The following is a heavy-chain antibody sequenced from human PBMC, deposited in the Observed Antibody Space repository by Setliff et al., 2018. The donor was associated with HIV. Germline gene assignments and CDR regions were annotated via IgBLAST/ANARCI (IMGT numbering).Heavy chain of an antibody. J-gene: IGHJ6*03. CDR3: ARVATTVISLGDYYYYMDV. D-gene: IGHD4-17*01. V-gene: IGHV1-2*02. Sequence: ASVKVSCKASGYTFTGYYIHWVRQAPGQGLEWMGWINPNTGGTDYAQKFQGRVTMTTDTSTSTAYMELRSLRSDDTAVYYCARVATTVISLGDYYYYMDVWGKGTLVTVSS. CDR1: GYTFTGYY. CDR2: INPNTGGT.